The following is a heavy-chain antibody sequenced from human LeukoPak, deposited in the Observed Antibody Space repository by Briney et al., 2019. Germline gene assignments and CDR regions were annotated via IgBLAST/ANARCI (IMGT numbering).Heavy chain of an antibody. Sequence: SETLSLTCAVYGGSFSGYDWSWIRQPPGKGLEWIGEINDNGNNTCNPSLKSRFTISVYPSKNQFSVKLSFVTDADTAVYYCARRYYDILPNSGSGWIFDNWGQGTLVTVSS. V-gene: IGHV4-34*01. CDR2: INDNGNN. J-gene: IGHJ4*02. CDR1: GGSFSGYD. D-gene: IGHD3-9*01. CDR3: ARRYYDILPNSGSGWIFDN.